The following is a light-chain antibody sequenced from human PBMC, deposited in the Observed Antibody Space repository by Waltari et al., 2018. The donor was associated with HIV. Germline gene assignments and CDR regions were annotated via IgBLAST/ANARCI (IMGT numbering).Light chain of an antibody. V-gene: IGLV3-19*01. CDR2: GKN. CDR3: DSRDSSGNHVV. J-gene: IGLJ2*01. Sequence: SSELTQDPAVSVALGQTVRITCQRDSLRTFSPGWYQQKPLQTPVFVILGKNNRPSGIPDRFSGSSSGNTASLTITGAQAEDEADYYCDSRDSSGNHVVFGGGTKLTVL. CDR1: SLRTFS.